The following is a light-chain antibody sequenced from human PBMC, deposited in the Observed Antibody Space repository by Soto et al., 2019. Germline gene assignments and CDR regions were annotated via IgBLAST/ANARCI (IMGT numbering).Light chain of an antibody. CDR3: STYTSSDNPYV. CDR2: VVS. J-gene: IGLJ1*01. V-gene: IGLV2-14*01. Sequence: QSALTQPASVSGSPGQSITISCTGASSDVGGFNYVSWYQQHPDKAPKLIIYVVSNRPSGVSNRFSGSKSGNTASLTISCLQAEDEADYYCSTYTSSDNPYVFGPGTKLTVL. CDR1: SSDVGGFNY.